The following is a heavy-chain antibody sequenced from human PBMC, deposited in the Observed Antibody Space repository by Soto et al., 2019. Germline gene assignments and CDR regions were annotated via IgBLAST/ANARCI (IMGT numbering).Heavy chain of an antibody. Sequence: SETLSLTCTVSGASIITNNYFWVWIRQSPRRGLELIGSISYSGRTYDNPSLQSRVTISIDASKDQFSLKLTSVTTADTSIYYCARRRASDYGGNHHPYYFDRWGQGTLVTVSS. CDR2: ISYSGRT. CDR1: GASIITNNYF. D-gene: IGHD4-17*01. CDR3: ARRRASDYGGNHHPYYFDR. J-gene: IGHJ4*02. V-gene: IGHV4-39*01.